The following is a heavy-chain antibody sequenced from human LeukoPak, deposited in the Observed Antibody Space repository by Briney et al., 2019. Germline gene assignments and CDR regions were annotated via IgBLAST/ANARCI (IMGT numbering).Heavy chain of an antibody. V-gene: IGHV1-8*01. CDR3: AKPREMEFDY. J-gene: IGHJ4*02. D-gene: IGHD5-24*01. CDR1: GYTFTSYD. CDR2: MNPNSGNT. Sequence: ASVKVSCKASGYTFTSYDINWVRQATGQGLEWMGWMNPNSGNTVYAQKFQGRVTMTRNTSISTAYMELSSLRSEDTAVYYCAKPREMEFDYWGQGTLVTVSS.